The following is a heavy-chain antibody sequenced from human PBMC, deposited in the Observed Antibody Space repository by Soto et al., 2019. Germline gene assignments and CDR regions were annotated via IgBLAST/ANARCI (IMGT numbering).Heavy chain of an antibody. CDR2: ISGYNGHT. J-gene: IGHJ6*02. CDR3: ARDLGLRYFDWVPMDV. D-gene: IGHD3-9*01. CDR1: GYTFTTYG. V-gene: IGHV1-18*01. Sequence: ASVKVSCKASGYTFTTYGISWVRQAPGQGLEWMGWISGYNGHTKYAQKFQGRVTMTRDTSTSTVYMELSSLRSEDTAVYYCARDLGLRYFDWVPMDVWGQGTTVTVSS.